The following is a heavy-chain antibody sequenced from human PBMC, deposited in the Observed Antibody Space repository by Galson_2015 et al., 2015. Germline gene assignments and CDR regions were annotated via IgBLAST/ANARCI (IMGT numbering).Heavy chain of an antibody. CDR2: IYYSGST. CDR3: ARKTKNDILTGYPNWFDP. V-gene: IGHV4-31*03. CDR1: GGSISSGGYY. D-gene: IGHD3-9*01. Sequence: TLSLTCTVSGGSISSGGYYWSWIRQHPGKGLEWIGYIYYSGSTYYNPSLKSRVTISVDTSKNQFSLKLSSVTAADTAVYYCARKTKNDILTGYPNWFDPWGQGTLVTVSS. J-gene: IGHJ5*02.